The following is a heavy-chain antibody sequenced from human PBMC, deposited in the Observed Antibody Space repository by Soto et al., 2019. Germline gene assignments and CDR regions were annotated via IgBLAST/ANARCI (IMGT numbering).Heavy chain of an antibody. CDR2: IYSGGGT. D-gene: IGHD6-19*01. Sequence: PGGSLRLSCAASGFTVSSNYVSWVRQAPGKGLEWVSVIYSGGGTDYEDSVKGRFIMSRDTSKNTLYLQMNSLRVEDTAVYYCARPGKWLQSHVDYWGPGTLVTVSS. J-gene: IGHJ4*02. CDR1: GFTVSSNY. CDR3: ARPGKWLQSHVDY. V-gene: IGHV3-53*01.